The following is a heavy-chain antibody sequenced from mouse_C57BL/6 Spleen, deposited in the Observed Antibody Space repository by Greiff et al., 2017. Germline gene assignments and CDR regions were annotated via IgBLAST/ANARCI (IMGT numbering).Heavy chain of an antibody. CDR3: ARPNYYGSSLYAMDY. CDR2: IDPSDSET. CDR1: GYTFTSYW. V-gene: IGHV1-52*01. D-gene: IGHD1-1*01. J-gene: IGHJ4*01. Sequence: VQLQQPGAELVRPGSSVKLSCKASGYTFTSYWMHWVKQRPIQGLEWIGNIDPSDSETHYNQKFKDKATLTVDQSSSTAYMQLSSLTSEDSAVYYCARPNYYGSSLYAMDYWGQGTSVTVSS.